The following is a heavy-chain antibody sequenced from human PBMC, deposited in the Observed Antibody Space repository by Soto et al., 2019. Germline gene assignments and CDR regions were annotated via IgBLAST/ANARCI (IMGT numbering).Heavy chain of an antibody. J-gene: IGHJ4*02. V-gene: IGHV3-30*03. Sequence: QVQLVESGGGVVQPGRSLRLSCAVSGFTVSTYGMHWVRQAPGKGLEWVAVISRDGGTKYYADSVKGRFTLSRDNSRNTLFLEMNSLRSDDMAVYYCTGEVASGYWGQGTLVTVSS. D-gene: IGHD2-8*02. CDR2: ISRDGGTK. CDR1: GFTVSTYG. CDR3: TGEVASGY.